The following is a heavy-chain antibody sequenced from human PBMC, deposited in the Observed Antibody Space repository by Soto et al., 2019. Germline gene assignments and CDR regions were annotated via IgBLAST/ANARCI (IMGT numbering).Heavy chain of an antibody. CDR1: GYTFTGYY. V-gene: IGHV1-2*04. CDR2: INPNSGGT. D-gene: IGHD6-13*01. Sequence: QVQLVQSGAEVKKPGASVKVSCKASGYTFTGYYMHWVRQVPGQGLEWMGWINPNSGGTNYAQKFQGWVTMTRDTSISTADMELSRLISDDTAVYYCARGIAAAAARGMDVWGQGTTVTVSS. J-gene: IGHJ6*02. CDR3: ARGIAAAAARGMDV.